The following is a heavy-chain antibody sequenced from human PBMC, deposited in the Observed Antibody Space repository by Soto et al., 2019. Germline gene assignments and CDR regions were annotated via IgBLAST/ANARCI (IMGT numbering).Heavy chain of an antibody. CDR1: GYSFTSYW. V-gene: IGHV5-51*01. CDR3: ARHDGEGAVAGIFSPPSPYYYGMDV. D-gene: IGHD6-19*01. J-gene: IGHJ6*02. Sequence: GESLKISCKGSGYSFTSYWIGWVRQMPGKGLEWMGIIYPGDSDTRYSPSFQGQVTISADKSISTAYLQWSSLKASDTAMYYCARHDGEGAVAGIFSPPSPYYYGMDVWGQGTTVTVSS. CDR2: IYPGDSDT.